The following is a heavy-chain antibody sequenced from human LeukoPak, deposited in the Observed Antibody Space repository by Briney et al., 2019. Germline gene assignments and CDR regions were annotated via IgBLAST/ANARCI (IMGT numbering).Heavy chain of an antibody. CDR1: GGSFSGYH. D-gene: IGHD6-19*01. V-gene: IGHV4-34*01. CDR3: ARKYGSGWYGLNDAFDI. J-gene: IGHJ3*02. CDR2: INHSGST. Sequence: SETLSLTCAVYGGSFSGYHWSWIRQPPGKGLEWIGEINHSGSTNYNPSLKSRVTISVDTSKNQFSLKLSSVTAADTAVYYCARKYGSGWYGLNDAFDIWGQGTMVTVSS.